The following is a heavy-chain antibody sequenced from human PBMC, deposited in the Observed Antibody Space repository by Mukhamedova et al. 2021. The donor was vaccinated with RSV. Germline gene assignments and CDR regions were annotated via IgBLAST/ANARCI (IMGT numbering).Heavy chain of an antibody. Sequence: GKGLDWMGNIYPGDSDTTYNPSFEGQVTISADKSNSTAYLKWNSLKASDSAIYYCARLRFLEWTSSRPQGWFDPWGQGSLVTVPS. D-gene: IGHD3-3*01. J-gene: IGHJ5*02. CDR3: ARLRFLEWTSSRPQGWFDP. CDR2: IYPGDSDT. V-gene: IGHV5-51*01.